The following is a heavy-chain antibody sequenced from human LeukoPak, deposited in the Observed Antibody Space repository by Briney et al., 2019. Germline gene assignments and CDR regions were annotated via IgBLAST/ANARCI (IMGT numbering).Heavy chain of an antibody. CDR1: GWYFSGYY. D-gene: IGHD2-2*03. J-gene: IGHJ4*02. CDR3: ARVGWIGGGY. CDR2: INHSGST. Sequence: SETLSLTCAVYGWYFSGYYWSWIRQPPGKGLEWIGEINHSGSTNYSPSLKSRVTISVDTSKNQFSLKLSSVTAADTAVYYCARVGWIGGGYWGQGTLVTVSS. V-gene: IGHV4-34*01.